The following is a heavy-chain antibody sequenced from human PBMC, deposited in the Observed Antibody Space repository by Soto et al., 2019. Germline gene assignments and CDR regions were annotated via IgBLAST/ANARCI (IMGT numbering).Heavy chain of an antibody. D-gene: IGHD6-6*01. CDR1: GFTFSNAW. V-gene: IGHV3-15*01. J-gene: IGHJ6*03. CDR2: IKSKTDGGTT. Sequence: EVQLMESGGGLVKPGGSLRLSCAASGFTFSNAWMSWVRQAPGKGLEWVGRIKSKTDGGTTDYAAPVKGRFTISRDDSKNTLYLQMNSLKTEDTAVYYCTTLKIAARPKYYYYYMDVWGKGTTVTVSS. CDR3: TTLKIAARPKYYYYYMDV.